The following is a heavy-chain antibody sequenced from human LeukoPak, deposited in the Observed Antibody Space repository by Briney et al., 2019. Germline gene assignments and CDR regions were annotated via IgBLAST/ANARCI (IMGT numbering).Heavy chain of an antibody. D-gene: IGHD2-15*01. CDR1: GYTFTSYD. Sequence: GASVKLSCKASGYTFTSYDISWVRQATGQGLEWLGWMNPNGGNTAYAHKFQGRVTMTRNTSISTAYMELSRLRSEDTAVYYGARSVAAIGSPFDYWGQGTLVTVSS. CDR2: MNPNGGNT. V-gene: IGHV1-8*01. CDR3: ARSVAAIGSPFDY. J-gene: IGHJ4*02.